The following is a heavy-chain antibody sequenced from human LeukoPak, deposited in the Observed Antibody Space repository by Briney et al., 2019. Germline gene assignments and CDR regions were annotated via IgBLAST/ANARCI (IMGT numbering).Heavy chain of an antibody. CDR2: ISDNGGNT. CDR3: ARQGPGRARAFDI. D-gene: IGHD2-15*01. CDR1: GFTFSSYA. V-gene: IGHV3-23*01. Sequence: AGGSLRLSCAGSGFTFSSYAMSWVRQAPGKGLEWVSAISDNGGNTYYADSVKGRFTVSRDNSKNTLYLQMNSLRAEDTAVYYCARQGPGRARAFDIWGQGTMVTVSS. J-gene: IGHJ3*02.